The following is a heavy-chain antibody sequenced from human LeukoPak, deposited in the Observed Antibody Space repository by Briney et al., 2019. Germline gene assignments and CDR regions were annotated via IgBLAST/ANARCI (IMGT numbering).Heavy chain of an antibody. CDR3: ARDRGSGYYDY. CDR1: GFTFSSYD. D-gene: IGHD3-22*01. CDR2: IGTAGDT. J-gene: IGHJ4*02. Sequence: PGGSLRLSCAASGFTFSSYDMDWVRQATGKGLEWVSAIGTAGDTYYPGSVKGRFTISRENAKNSLYLQMNSLRAGDTAVYYCARDRGSGYYDYWGQGALVTVSS. V-gene: IGHV3-13*01.